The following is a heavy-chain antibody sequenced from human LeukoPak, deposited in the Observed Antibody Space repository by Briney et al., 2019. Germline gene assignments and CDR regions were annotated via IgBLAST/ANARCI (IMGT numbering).Heavy chain of an antibody. D-gene: IGHD5-12*01. V-gene: IGHV3-20*04. Sequence: GESLRLSCAASGFTFDDYGMTWVRQAPGKGLEWVSGINWNGDTIGYADSKGRFTISRDNAKNSLYLQMNSLRAEDTALYYCARERATLDYYYYMDVWGKGTTVTVSS. J-gene: IGHJ6*03. CDR1: GFTFDDYG. CDR2: INWNGDTI. CDR3: ARERATLDYYYYMDV.